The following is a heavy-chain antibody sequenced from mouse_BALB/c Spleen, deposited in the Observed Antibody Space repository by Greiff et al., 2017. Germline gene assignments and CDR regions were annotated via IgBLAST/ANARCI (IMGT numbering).Heavy chain of an antibody. J-gene: IGHJ1*01. V-gene: IGHV3-6*02. CDR3: ARDRRNWYFDV. Sequence: EVQLQESGPGLVKPSQSLSLTCSVTGYSITSCYYWNWIRQFPGNKLAWMGYISYDGSNNYNPSLKNRISITRDTSKNQFFLKLNSVTTEDTATYYCARDRRNWYFDVWGAGTTVTVAS. CDR1: GYSITSCYY. CDR2: ISYDGSN.